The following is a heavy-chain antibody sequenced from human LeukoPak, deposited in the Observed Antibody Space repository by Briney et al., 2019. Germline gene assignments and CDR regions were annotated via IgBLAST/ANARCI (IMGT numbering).Heavy chain of an antibody. Sequence: PGGSLSLSCAASGFTFSSYAMHWVRQAPGKGLEWVAVISYDGSNKYYADSVKGRFTISRDNSKNTLYLQMSSLRAEDTAVYYCARRTQPYYFDYWGQGTLVTVSS. V-gene: IGHV3-30*04. CDR1: GFTFSSYA. J-gene: IGHJ4*02. D-gene: IGHD6-13*01. CDR2: ISYDGSNK. CDR3: ARRTQPYYFDY.